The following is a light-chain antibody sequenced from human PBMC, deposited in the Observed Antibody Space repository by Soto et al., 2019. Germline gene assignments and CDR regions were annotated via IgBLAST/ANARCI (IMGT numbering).Light chain of an antibody. J-gene: IGKJ5*01. Sequence: DIVMTQSPLSLPVTPGEPASISCRSSQSLLHSNGYNFLDWYLQKPGQSPQLLIYLGSNRASGVPDRFSGSESGTDFTLKISRVEAEDVGVYYCMQALQTPITFGQGTRLEMK. CDR1: QSLLHSNGYNF. CDR2: LGS. CDR3: MQALQTPIT. V-gene: IGKV2-28*01.